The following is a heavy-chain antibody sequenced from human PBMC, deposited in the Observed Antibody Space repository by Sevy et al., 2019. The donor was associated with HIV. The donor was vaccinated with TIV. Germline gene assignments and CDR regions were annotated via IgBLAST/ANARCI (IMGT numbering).Heavy chain of an antibody. CDR1: GGSFSGYY. CDR3: ARGHGRRIFGVVIPDRNNPSRISSSYYYGMDV. J-gene: IGHJ6*02. CDR2: INHSGST. D-gene: IGHD3-3*01. V-gene: IGHV4-34*01. Sequence: SETLSLTCAVYGGSFSGYYWSWIRQPPGKGLEWIGEINHSGSTNYNPSLKSRVTISVDTSKNQFSLKLSSVTAADTAVYYCARGHGRRIFGVVIPDRNNPSRISSSYYYGMDVWGQGTTVTVSS.